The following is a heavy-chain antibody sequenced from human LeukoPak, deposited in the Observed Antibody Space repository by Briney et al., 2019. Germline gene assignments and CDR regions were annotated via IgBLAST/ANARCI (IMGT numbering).Heavy chain of an antibody. CDR3: ARAGGYCGRISCPYYFDY. Sequence: ASVKVSCKASGYTFTGYYMHWLRQAPGQGLEWMGWINPNSGNTGYAQKFQGRVTMTRNTSISTANTELSSLRSEDTAVYYCARAGGYCGRISCPYYFDYWGQGSLVAVSS. D-gene: IGHD2-15*01. CDR2: INPNSGNT. J-gene: IGHJ4*02. V-gene: IGHV1-8*02. CDR1: GYTFTGYY.